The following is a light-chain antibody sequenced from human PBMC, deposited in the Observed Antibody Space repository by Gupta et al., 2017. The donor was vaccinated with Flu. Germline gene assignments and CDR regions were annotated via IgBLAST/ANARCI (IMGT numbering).Light chain of an antibody. CDR3: QQYYSTPVT. CDR2: WAS. V-gene: IGKV4-1*01. CDR1: QSVLYSSNNKNY. Sequence: VSLGERATINCKSSQSVLYSSNNKNYLAWYQQKPGQPPKLLIYWASTRESGVPDRFSGSGSGTDFTLTISSLQAEDVAVYYCQQYYSTPVTFGQGTKLEIK. J-gene: IGKJ2*01.